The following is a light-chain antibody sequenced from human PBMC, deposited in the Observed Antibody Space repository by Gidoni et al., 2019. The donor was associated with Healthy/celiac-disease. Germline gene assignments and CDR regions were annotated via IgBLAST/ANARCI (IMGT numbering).Light chain of an antibody. CDR3: QQSYSTPIT. Sequence: DIQMTQSPSSLSASVGDRVTITCRASQSISSYLTWYQQQPGKAPKPLIYAASSLQSGVPSRFSGNGSGTDFTLTISSLQPEDFATYYCQQSYSTPITFGQGTRLEIK. CDR2: AAS. J-gene: IGKJ5*01. V-gene: IGKV1-39*01. CDR1: QSISSY.